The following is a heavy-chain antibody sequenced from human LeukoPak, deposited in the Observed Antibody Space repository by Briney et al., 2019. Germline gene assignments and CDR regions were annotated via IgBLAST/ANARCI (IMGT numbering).Heavy chain of an antibody. CDR3: AKWRYSYGPGYFDY. J-gene: IGHJ4*02. Sequence: LSGGSLRLSCAASGFTFSSYAMSWVRQAPGKVLEWVSAISGSGGSTYYADSVKGRFTISRDNSKNTLYVQMNSLRAEDTAVYYCAKWRYSYGPGYFDYWGQGTLVTVSS. D-gene: IGHD5-18*01. CDR2: ISGSGGST. V-gene: IGHV3-23*01. CDR1: GFTFSSYA.